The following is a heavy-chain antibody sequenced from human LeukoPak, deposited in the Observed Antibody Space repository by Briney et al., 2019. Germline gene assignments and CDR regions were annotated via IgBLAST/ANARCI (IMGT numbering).Heavy chain of an antibody. V-gene: IGHV3-48*01. CDR1: GFTFTTYS. Sequence: QAGGSLRLSCAASGFTFTTYSMNWVRQAPGKGLEWVSYISSSSSSTIYYTDSVKGRFTISRDNAENSLYLQMNSLRAEDTAVYYCARPDRGNSYGHFDYWGQGTLVTVSS. J-gene: IGHJ4*02. D-gene: IGHD5-18*01. CDR2: ISSSSSSTI. CDR3: ARPDRGNSYGHFDY.